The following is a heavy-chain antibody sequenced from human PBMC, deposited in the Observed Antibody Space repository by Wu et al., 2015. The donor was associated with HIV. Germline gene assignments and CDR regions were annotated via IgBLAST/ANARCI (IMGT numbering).Heavy chain of an antibody. CDR2: IIPIFGTA. D-gene: IGHD4-17*01. V-gene: IGHV1-69*05. CDR3: ATKYLSPTVTTGHRPLYGIGRR. J-gene: IGHJ6*02. CDR1: GGTFSSYA. Sequence: QVQLVQSGAEVKKPGSSVKVSCKASGGTFSSYAISWVRQAPGQGLEWMGGIIPIFGTANYAQKFQGRVTITTDESTSTAYMELSSLRSEDTAVYYCATKYLSPTVTTGHRPLYGIGRRGAKGPTVTVS.